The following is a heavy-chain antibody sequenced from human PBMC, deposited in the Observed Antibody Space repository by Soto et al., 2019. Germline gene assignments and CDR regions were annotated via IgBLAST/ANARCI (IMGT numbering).Heavy chain of an antibody. CDR3: ARQVVVAAFEALDI. CDR1: GYSFTSYW. Sequence: PGESLKISCKGSGYSFTSYWIGWVRQMPGKGLVLMGIIYPGESDTRYSPSFQGQVTISADKSISTAYLQWSSLKASDTAMYYCARQVVVAAFEALDIWGQGSMITVSS. J-gene: IGHJ3*02. D-gene: IGHD2-15*01. CDR2: IYPGESDT. V-gene: IGHV5-51*01.